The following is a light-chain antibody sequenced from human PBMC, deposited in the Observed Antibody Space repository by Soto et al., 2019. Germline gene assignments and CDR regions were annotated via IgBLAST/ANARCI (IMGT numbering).Light chain of an antibody. CDR3: GSYTSISTSYV. Sequence: QSALTQPASVSGSPGQSITISCTGTSSDVGGYKYASWYQQHPGKAPKLMIYDVNNRSSGVSDRFFGSKSGNTASLTISGLQAEDEANYYCGSYTSISTSYVFGTGTKLTVL. CDR1: SSDVGGYKY. J-gene: IGLJ1*01. CDR2: DVN. V-gene: IGLV2-14*03.